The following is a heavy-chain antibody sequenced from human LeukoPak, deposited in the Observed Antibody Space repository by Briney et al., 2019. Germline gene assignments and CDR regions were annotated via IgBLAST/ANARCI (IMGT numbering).Heavy chain of an antibody. Sequence: ASETLSLTCTVSGGSISSSSYYWGWIRQPPGKGLEWIGSIYYSGSTYYNPSLKSRVTISVDTSKNQFSLKLGSVTAADTAVYYCARVLSGRGSLYSYYYYMDVWGKGTTVTISS. V-gene: IGHV4-39*07. D-gene: IGHD3-10*01. J-gene: IGHJ6*03. CDR2: IYYSGST. CDR3: ARVLSGRGSLYSYYYYMDV. CDR1: GGSISSSSYY.